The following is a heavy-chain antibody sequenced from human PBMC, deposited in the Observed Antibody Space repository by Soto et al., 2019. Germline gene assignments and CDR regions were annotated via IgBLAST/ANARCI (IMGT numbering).Heavy chain of an antibody. J-gene: IGHJ6*02. D-gene: IGHD6-13*01. V-gene: IGHV1-46*01. CDR3: ARDPGRIAAAGTPRKAYYYYGMDV. CDR2: INPSGGST. Sequence: QVQLVQSGAEVKKPGASVKVSCKASGYTFTSYYMHWVRQAPGQGLEWMGIINPSGGSTSYAQKFQGRVTMTRDTSTSTVYMELSSLRSEDTAVYYCARDPGRIAAAGTPRKAYYYYGMDVWGQGTTVTVSS. CDR1: GYTFTSYY.